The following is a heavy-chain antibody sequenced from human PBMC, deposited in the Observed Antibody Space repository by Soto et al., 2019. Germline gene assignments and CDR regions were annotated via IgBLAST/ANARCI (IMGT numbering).Heavy chain of an antibody. CDR3: ARGPRILVAGTSDYYYYGMDV. J-gene: IGHJ6*02. CDR1: GGSVNTYY. Sequence: PSETLSLTCTVSGGSVNTYYWSWIRQPAEKGLEWIGRIYTSGSTNCNPSLKSRVTMSVDTSKNQFSLKLSSVTAADTAVYFCARGPRILVAGTSDYYYYGMDVWGQGTTVTVSS. CDR2: IYTSGST. D-gene: IGHD6-19*01. V-gene: IGHV4-4*07.